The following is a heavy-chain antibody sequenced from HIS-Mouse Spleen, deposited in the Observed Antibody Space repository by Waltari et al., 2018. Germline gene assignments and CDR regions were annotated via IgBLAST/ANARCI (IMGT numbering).Heavy chain of an antibody. CDR2: IYYSGST. Sequence: QLQLQESGPGLVKPSETLSLTCTVSGGPISIISDYWGWIRQPPGKGLEWIGSIYYSGSTYYNPSLKSRVTISVDTSKNQFSLKLSSVTAADTAVYYCAREIPYSSSWYDWYFDLWGRGTLVTVSS. CDR1: GGPISIISDY. CDR3: AREIPYSSSWYDWYFDL. V-gene: IGHV4-39*07. D-gene: IGHD6-13*01. J-gene: IGHJ2*01.